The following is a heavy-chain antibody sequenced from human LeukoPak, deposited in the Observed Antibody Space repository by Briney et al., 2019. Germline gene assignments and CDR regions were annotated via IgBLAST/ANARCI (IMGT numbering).Heavy chain of an antibody. J-gene: IGHJ4*02. D-gene: IGHD3-10*01. V-gene: IGHV7-4-1*02. Sequence: ASVKVSRMASGGTFSSYAISWARQAPGQGLERMGWINTNTGNPTYAQGFTGRFVFSLDTSVSTAYLQISSLKAEDTAVYYCARDAAMVRGVGYWGQGTLVTVSS. CDR3: ARDAAMVRGVGY. CDR1: GGTFSSYA. CDR2: INTNTGNP.